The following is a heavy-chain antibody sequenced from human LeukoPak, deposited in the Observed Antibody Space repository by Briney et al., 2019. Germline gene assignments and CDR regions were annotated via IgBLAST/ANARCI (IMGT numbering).Heavy chain of an antibody. CDR2: ISAYNGNT. CDR3: ARVSYDSSGYYIWFDY. J-gene: IGHJ4*02. V-gene: IGHV1-18*01. CDR1: GYTFTSYG. Sequence: GASVKVSCKASGYTFTSYGISWVRQAPGQGLEWMGWISAYNGNTNYAQKLQGRVTMTTDTSTSTAYMELRSLRSDDTAVYYCARVSYDSSGYYIWFDYWGQGTLVTVSS. D-gene: IGHD3-22*01.